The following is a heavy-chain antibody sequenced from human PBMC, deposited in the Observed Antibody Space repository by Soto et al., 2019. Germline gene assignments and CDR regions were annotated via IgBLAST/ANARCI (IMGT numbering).Heavy chain of an antibody. CDR3: AKGRRGVVAATSDY. Sequence: EVQLLESGGGLVQPGGSLRLSCAASGFTFSSYAMSWVRQAPGKGLEWVSAISGSGGSTYYADSVKGRFTISRDNSKNTLYVKMNSLRAEDTAVYYCAKGRRGVVAATSDYWGQGTLVTVSS. J-gene: IGHJ4*02. V-gene: IGHV3-23*01. CDR2: ISGSGGST. CDR1: GFTFSSYA. D-gene: IGHD2-15*01.